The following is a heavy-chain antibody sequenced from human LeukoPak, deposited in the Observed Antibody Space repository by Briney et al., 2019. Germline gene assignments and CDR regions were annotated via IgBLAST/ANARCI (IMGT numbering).Heavy chain of an antibody. CDR1: GYSISSGYY. CDR2: IYYSGST. J-gene: IGHJ5*02. V-gene: IGHV4-38-2*02. Sequence: PSETLSLTCTVSGYSISSGYYWGWIRQPPGKGLEWIGSIYYSGSTYYNPSLKSRVTISVDTSKNQFSLKLSSVTAADTAVYYCARHEDSSSLSWFDPWGQGTLVTVSS. CDR3: ARHEDSSSLSWFDP. D-gene: IGHD6-13*01.